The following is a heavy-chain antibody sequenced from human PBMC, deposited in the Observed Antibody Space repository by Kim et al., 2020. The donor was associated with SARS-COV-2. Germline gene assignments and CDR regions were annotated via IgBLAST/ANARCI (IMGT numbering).Heavy chain of an antibody. CDR2: K. Sequence: KYYADSVKGQFTLPRDNSKNTLYLQMNSLRAEDTAVYDGTRDQSSVYFDYWGQGTLVTVSS. D-gene: IGHD3-10*01. V-gene: IGHV3-33*01. J-gene: IGHJ4*02. CDR3: TRDQSSVYFDY.